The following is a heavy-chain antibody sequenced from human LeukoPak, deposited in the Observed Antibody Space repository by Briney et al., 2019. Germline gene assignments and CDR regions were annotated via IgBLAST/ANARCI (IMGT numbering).Heavy chain of an antibody. D-gene: IGHD6-6*01. CDR1: GFTFDDYA. J-gene: IGHJ5*02. CDR3: ARGGSSSIWFDP. V-gene: IGHV3-43D*03. Sequence: PGGSLRLSCASSGFTFDDYAMHWVRQAPGKGLGWVSLISWDGGSTYYADSVKGRFTISRDNSKNSLYLQMNSLRAEDTAVYYCARGGSSSIWFDPWGQGTLVTVSS. CDR2: ISWDGGST.